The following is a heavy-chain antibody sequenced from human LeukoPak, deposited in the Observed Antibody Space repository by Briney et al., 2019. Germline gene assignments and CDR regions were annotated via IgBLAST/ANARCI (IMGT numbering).Heavy chain of an antibody. CDR1: GFTVSSNY. V-gene: IGHV3-53*01. CDR2: IYNGGST. CDR3: ARTPGYCSGGSCYSGYYYGMDV. J-gene: IGHJ6*04. D-gene: IGHD2-15*01. Sequence: GGSLRLSCAASGFTVSSNYMSWVRKAPGKRLEWVSVIYNGGSTYYAHSAKGRFTISRDDAKNTVYLQMNSLRAEDTAVYYCARTPGYCSGGSCYSGYYYGMDVWGKGTTVTVSS.